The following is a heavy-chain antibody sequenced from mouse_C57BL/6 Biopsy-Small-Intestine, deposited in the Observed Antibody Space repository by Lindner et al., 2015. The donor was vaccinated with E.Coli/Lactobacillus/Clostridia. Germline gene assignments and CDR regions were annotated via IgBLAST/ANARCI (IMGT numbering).Heavy chain of an antibody. CDR1: GYSFTGYY. CDR2: INPSTGGT. CDR3: ARHYFGSYAMDY. Sequence: VQLQESGPELVKPGASVKISCKASGYSFTGYYLIWVKQSPEKSLEWMGEINPSTGGTTYNQKFKDKATLTADKSSSTAYIQLSSLTYEDSAVYYCARHYFGSYAMDYWGQGTSVTISS. D-gene: IGHD1-1*01. V-gene: IGHV1-42*01. J-gene: IGHJ4*01.